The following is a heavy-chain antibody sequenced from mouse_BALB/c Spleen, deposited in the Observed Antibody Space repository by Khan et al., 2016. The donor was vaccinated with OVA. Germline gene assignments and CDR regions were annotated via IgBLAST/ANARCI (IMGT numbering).Heavy chain of an antibody. CDR1: GYTFTSHT. CDR3: ARRTTEYALDY. D-gene: IGHD2-14*01. V-gene: IGHV1-4*01. J-gene: IGHJ4*01. Sequence: QVQLQQSGAELARPGASVKMSCKASGYTFTSHTMHWVKKRPGQGLEWIGYINPRSDYTQYNQKFNDKATLTADISSSTAYMQLRSLTSEDSAVYYCARRTTEYALDYWGQGTSVTVSS. CDR2: INPRSDYT.